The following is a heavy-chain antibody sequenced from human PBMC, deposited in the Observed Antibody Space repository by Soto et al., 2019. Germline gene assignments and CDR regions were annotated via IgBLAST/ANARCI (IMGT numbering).Heavy chain of an antibody. CDR1: GYAFTSYT. Sequence: QVQLVQSGAEVKKPGASVKVSCNPSGYAFTSYTMHWVRQAPGQGLEWMGWINADNGDSKYSQKFLGRVTITRDTSASIAYMELSSLRSEDTAVYYCARDTGSGLRVEPGIFEYWGQGTLVTVSS. CDR2: INADNGDS. V-gene: IGHV1-3*01. D-gene: IGHD1-26*01. J-gene: IGHJ4*02. CDR3: ARDTGSGLRVEPGIFEY.